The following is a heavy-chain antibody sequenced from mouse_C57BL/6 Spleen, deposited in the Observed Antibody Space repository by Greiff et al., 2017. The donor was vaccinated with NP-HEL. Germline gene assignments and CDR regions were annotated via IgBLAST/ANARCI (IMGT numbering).Heavy chain of an antibody. Sequence: QVQLQQPGAELVMPGASVKLSCKASVYTFTSYWMHWVKQRPGQGLEWIGEIDPSDSYTNYNQKFKGKSTLTVDKSSSTAYMQLSSLTSEDSAVYYCATQYYGSSYDYAMDYWGQGTSVTVSS. J-gene: IGHJ4*01. CDR2: IDPSDSYT. V-gene: IGHV1-69*01. D-gene: IGHD1-1*01. CDR3: ATQYYGSSYDYAMDY. CDR1: VYTFTSYW.